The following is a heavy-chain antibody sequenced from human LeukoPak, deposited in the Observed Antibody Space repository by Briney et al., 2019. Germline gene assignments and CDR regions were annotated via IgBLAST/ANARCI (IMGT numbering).Heavy chain of an antibody. D-gene: IGHD6-19*01. CDR2: ISSGSTTI. CDR3: ARDVEQWLVRVYYFDY. V-gene: IGHV3-48*01. Sequence: PGGSLRLSCATSGFTLSSYSMNWVRQAPGKGLEWVSYISSGSTTIYYADSVKGRFTISRDNAKNSLYLQMNSLRAEDTAVYYCARDVEQWLVRVYYFDYWGQGTQVTVSS. CDR1: GFTLSSYS. J-gene: IGHJ4*02.